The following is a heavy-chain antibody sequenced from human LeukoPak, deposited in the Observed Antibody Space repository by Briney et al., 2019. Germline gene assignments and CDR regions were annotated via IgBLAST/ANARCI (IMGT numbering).Heavy chain of an antibody. CDR3: ARQSSGDYHWFDP. Sequence: GESLKISCKGSGYSFTNYWIGWVRQMPGKGLEWMGIIYPGDSDTRYSPSFQGQVTISADKSISTAYLQWSSPKASDTAMYYCARQSSGDYHWFDPWGQGTLVTVSS. J-gene: IGHJ5*02. CDR1: GYSFTNYW. V-gene: IGHV5-51*01. CDR2: IYPGDSDT. D-gene: IGHD6-19*01.